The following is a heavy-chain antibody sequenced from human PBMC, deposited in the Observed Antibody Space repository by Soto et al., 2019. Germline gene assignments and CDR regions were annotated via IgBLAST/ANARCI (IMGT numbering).Heavy chain of an antibody. CDR2: ISPYTGNT. V-gene: IGHV1-18*01. D-gene: IGHD5-12*01. Sequence: QVQLEQSGDEVKKPGASVKVSCKASGYIFVNYGIAWVRQAPGQGLEWLGWISPYTGNTYYATKVQGRLTLTTDTSTSTAFMDLGSLTSAGPAGYYLAMMDLYVPPTPQAVWGQGTTVTVS. J-gene: IGHJ6*02. CDR1: GYIFVNYG. CDR3: AMMDLYVPPTPQAV.